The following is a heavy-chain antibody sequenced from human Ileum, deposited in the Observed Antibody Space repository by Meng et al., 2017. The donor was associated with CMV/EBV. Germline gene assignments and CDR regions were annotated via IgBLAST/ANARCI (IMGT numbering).Heavy chain of an antibody. CDR1: YTFTDYY. Sequence: YTFTDYYIHWVRQAPGQGLEWMGWISPNTGSTSYAQKFQGRVTMTRDTPISTAYMELTRLKSDDTAVYFCARGQRVKILGVTPNWLDPWGRGTLVPSPQ. CDR3: ARGQRVKILGVTPNWLDP. V-gene: IGHV1-2*02. CDR2: ISPNTGST. D-gene: IGHD2-21*02. J-gene: IGHJ5*02.